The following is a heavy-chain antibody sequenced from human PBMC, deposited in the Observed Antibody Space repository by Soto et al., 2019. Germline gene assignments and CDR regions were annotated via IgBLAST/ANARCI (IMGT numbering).Heavy chain of an antibody. CDR2: ISGSGGST. CDR3: ARRGSGSYYDY. J-gene: IGHJ4*02. Sequence: EVQLLESGGGLVQPGGSLRLSCAASGFTFSSYAMRWVRQAPVKGLEWVSAISGSGGSTYYADSVKGRFTISRDHSNTPLYLQMNSLRAEDTAVYYCARRGSGSYYDYWGQGTLVTVSS. D-gene: IGHD1-26*01. V-gene: IGHV3-23*01. CDR1: GFTFSSYA.